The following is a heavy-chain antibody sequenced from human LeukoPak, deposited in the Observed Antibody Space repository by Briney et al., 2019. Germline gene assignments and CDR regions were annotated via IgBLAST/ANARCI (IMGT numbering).Heavy chain of an antibody. V-gene: IGHV4-59*01. CDR2: IYYSGNT. CDR3: TRVGSGNFDF. D-gene: IGHD2-15*01. Sequence: SETLSLTCTVSGVSISTYYWSWVRQSPGKGLEWIGYIYYSGNTNYNPSLKSRVTISIDTSKNQFSLKLSSMTAADTAVYYCTRVGSGNFDFWGQGILVTVSS. J-gene: IGHJ4*02. CDR1: GVSISTYY.